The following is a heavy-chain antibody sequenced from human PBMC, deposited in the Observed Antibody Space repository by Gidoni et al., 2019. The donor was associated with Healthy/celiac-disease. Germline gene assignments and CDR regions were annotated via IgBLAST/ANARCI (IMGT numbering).Heavy chain of an antibody. V-gene: IGHV1-46*03. CDR1: GYTFTSYY. Sequence: HVQLVQSGAEVKEPGASVKVSCKAAGYTFTSYYMHWVRQAPGQGLAWMGIINPSGGSTSYAQKFQGRVTMTRDTSTSTVYMELSSLRSEDTAVYYCARDRPIVVVIGDAFDIWGQGTMVTVSS. CDR2: INPSGGST. D-gene: IGHD3-22*01. J-gene: IGHJ3*02. CDR3: ARDRPIVVVIGDAFDI.